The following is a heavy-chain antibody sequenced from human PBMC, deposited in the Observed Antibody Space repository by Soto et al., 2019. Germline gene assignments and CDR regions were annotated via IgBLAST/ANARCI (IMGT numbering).Heavy chain of an antibody. CDR2: IYPGDSDT. V-gene: IGHV5-51*01. CDR3: ARSKRGAYSSGWYSLSGYYNYGIDI. Sequence: GESLKISCKGSGYNFANYWIGWVRQMPGKGLEWMGIIYPGDSDTKYSPSVQGQVTISADRSISTAYLQWTSLKASDTAMYYCARSKRGAYSSGWYSLSGYYNYGIDIWGQGTKVTVSS. CDR1: GYNFANYW. D-gene: IGHD6-19*01. J-gene: IGHJ6*01.